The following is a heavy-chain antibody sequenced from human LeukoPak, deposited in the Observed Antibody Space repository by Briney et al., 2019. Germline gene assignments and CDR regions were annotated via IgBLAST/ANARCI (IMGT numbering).Heavy chain of an antibody. CDR1: GYTFTGYY. Sequence: ASVRVSCKASGYTFTGYYMHWVRQVPGQGLEWMGWINPNSGGTNYAQKFQGRVTMTRDTSISTAYMELSRLRSDDTAVYYCARELVDEDWFDPWGQGTLVTVSS. D-gene: IGHD2-2*01. CDR2: INPNSGGT. V-gene: IGHV1-2*02. CDR3: ARELVDEDWFDP. J-gene: IGHJ5*02.